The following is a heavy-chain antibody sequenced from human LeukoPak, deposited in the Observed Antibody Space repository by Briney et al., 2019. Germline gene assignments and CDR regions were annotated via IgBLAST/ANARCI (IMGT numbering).Heavy chain of an antibody. Sequence: ASVNVSCKASGYSFTTDNMHWMRQAPGQRLEWMGIIYSSGGSTSAQKFQGRVTMTRDTSTSTVYMELSSLRSEDTAVYYCAREPPNSYYFDYWGQGTLVTVSS. D-gene: IGHD2/OR15-2a*01. CDR3: AREPPNSYYFDY. CDR2: IYSSGGST. J-gene: IGHJ4*02. V-gene: IGHV1-46*01. CDR1: GYSFTTDN.